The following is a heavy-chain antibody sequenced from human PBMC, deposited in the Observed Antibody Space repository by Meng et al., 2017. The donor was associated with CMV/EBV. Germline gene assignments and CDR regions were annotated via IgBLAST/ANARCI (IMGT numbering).Heavy chain of an antibody. J-gene: IGHJ4*02. D-gene: IGHD1-14*01. V-gene: IGHV5-10-1*01. CDR2: IDPSDSYT. CDR3: AVGWYFDFDY. Sequence: KVSCKGSGYSFTNYWISRVRQMPGKGLEWMGTIDPSDSYTNYSPSFQGHVTISADKSISTAYLQWSSLKASDTAMYYCAVGWYFDFDYWGQGTLVTVSS. CDR1: GYSFTNYW.